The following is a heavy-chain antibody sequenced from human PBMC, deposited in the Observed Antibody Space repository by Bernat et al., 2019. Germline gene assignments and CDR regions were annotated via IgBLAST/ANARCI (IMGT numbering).Heavy chain of an antibody. Sequence: EVQLVESGGGLVQPGGSLRLSCAASGFNFGASSMNWVRQAPGKGLEWLSCIGTHGDIIYYADSVKGRFTVSRDNAKSSPYLQMNSLRAEDTAVYFCAKGLKHDYWYSDLWGRGTLVTVSS. V-gene: IGHV3-48*01. CDR1: GFNFGASS. D-gene: IGHD2-21*01. J-gene: IGHJ2*01. CDR2: IGTHGDII. CDR3: AKGLKHDYWYSDL.